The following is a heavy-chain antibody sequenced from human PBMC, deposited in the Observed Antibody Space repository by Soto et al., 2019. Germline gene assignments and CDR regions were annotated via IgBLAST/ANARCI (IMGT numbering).Heavy chain of an antibody. V-gene: IGHV3-72*01. CDR1: GFTFSDHY. D-gene: IGHD3-22*01. CDR2: TRNKANSYTT. J-gene: IGHJ4*02. CDR3: ASLYYYDSSGYWVY. Sequence: GGSLTLSCAASGFTFSDHYMDWVRQAPGKGLEWVGRTRNKANSYTTEYAASVKGRFTISRDDSKNSLYLQMNSLKTEDTAVYYCASLYYYDSSGYWVYWGQGTLVTVSS.